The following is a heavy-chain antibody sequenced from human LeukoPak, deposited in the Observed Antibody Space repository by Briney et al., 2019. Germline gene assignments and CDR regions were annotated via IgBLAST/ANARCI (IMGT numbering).Heavy chain of an antibody. J-gene: IGHJ3*02. V-gene: IGHV4-34*01. Sequence: PSETLSLTCAVYGGSFSGYYWSWIRRPPGKGLEWIGEIKHSGSTNYNPSLKSRVTMSLDTSKNQFSLKLSSVTAADTAVYYCALSRITMIGLNGAFDIWGQGTMVTVSS. D-gene: IGHD3-22*01. CDR2: IKHSGST. CDR1: GGSFSGYY. CDR3: ALSRITMIGLNGAFDI.